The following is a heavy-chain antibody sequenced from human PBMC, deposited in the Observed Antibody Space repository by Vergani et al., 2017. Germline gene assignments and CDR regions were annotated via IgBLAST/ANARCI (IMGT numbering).Heavy chain of an antibody. Sequence: QVQLVESGGGVVQPGRSLRLSCAASGFTFSSYGMHWVRQAPGKGLEWVAVISYDGSNKYYADSVKGRFTISRDNSKNTLYLQMNSLRAEDTAVYYCAKEGGVASAYFFDCGGQGTWVTVSS. CDR1: GFTFSSYG. CDR3: AKEGGVASAYFFDC. V-gene: IGHV3-30*18. CDR2: ISYDGSNK. J-gene: IGHJ4*02. D-gene: IGHD6-13*01.